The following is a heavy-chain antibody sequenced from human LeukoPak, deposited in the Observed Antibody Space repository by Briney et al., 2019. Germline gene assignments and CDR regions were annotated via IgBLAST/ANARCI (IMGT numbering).Heavy chain of an antibody. J-gene: IGHJ6*02. CDR1: GFTSSSYW. D-gene: IGHD2-2*02. V-gene: IGHV3-7*01. CDR3: ARERSVVPAAINYYYYGMDV. CDR2: IKQDGSEK. Sequence: GGSLRLSCAASGFTSSSYWMSWVRQAPGKGLEWVANIKQDGSEKYYVDSVKGRFTISRDNAKNSLYLQMNSLRAEDTAVYYCARERSVVPAAINYYYYGMDVWGQGTMVTVSS.